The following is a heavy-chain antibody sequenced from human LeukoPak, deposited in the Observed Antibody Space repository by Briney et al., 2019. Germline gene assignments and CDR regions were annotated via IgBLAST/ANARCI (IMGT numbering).Heavy chain of an antibody. CDR3: AGGYCSGGSCYSSPAYYFDY. V-gene: IGHV4-59*12. D-gene: IGHD2-15*01. J-gene: IGHJ4*02. Sequence: SETLSLTCTVSGGSISSYYWSWIRQPPGKGLEWIGYIYYSGSTNYNPSLKSRVTISVDTSKNQFSLKLSSVTAADTAVYYCAGGYCSGGSCYSSPAYYFDYWGQGTLVTVSS. CDR2: IYYSGST. CDR1: GGSISSYY.